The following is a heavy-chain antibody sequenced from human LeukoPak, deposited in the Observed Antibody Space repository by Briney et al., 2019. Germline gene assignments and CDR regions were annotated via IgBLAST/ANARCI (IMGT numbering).Heavy chain of an antibody. CDR3: ARRLYYFDY. CDR2: ISYDGSNK. V-gene: IGHV3-30*04. J-gene: IGHJ4*02. CDR1: GFTFSSYA. D-gene: IGHD2-15*01. Sequence: PGGSLRLSCAASGFTFSSYAMHWVRQAPGKGLEWVAVISYDGSNKYYADSVKGRFTISRGNSKNTLYLQMNSLRAEDTAVYYCARRLYYFDYWGQGTLVTVSS.